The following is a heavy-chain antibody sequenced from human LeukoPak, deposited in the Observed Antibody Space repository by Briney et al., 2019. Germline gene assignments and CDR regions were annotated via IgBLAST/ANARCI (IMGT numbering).Heavy chain of an antibody. V-gene: IGHV1-46*01. CDR1: GYTFTSYY. D-gene: IGHD3-10*01. CDR3: AGLWFGDVFAFDP. J-gene: IGHJ5*02. Sequence: GASVKVSCKASGYTFTSYYMHWVRQAPGQGLEWMGIINPSGGSTSYAQKFQGRVTMTRDTSTSTVYMELSSLRSEDTAVYYCAGLWFGDVFAFDPWGQGTLVTVSS. CDR2: INPSGGST.